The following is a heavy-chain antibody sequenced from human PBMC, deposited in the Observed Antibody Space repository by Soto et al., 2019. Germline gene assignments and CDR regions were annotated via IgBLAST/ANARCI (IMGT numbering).Heavy chain of an antibody. Sequence: GASVKVSCKASGGTFSSYAISWVRQAPGLGLEWMGGIIPIFGTANYAQKFQGRVTITADESTSTAYMELSSLRSEDTAVYYCARVYSVVGDRHAEMDVWGQGTTVTVSS. V-gene: IGHV1-69*13. CDR1: GGTFSSYA. D-gene: IGHD2-2*01. CDR3: ARVYSVVGDRHAEMDV. J-gene: IGHJ6*02. CDR2: IIPIFGTA.